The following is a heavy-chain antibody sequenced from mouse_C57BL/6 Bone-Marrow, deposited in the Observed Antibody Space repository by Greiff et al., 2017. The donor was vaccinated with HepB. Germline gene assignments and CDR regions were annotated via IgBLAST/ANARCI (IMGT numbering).Heavy chain of an antibody. J-gene: IGHJ2*01. D-gene: IGHD2-2*01. CDR3: ARIDGYDSGFDY. V-gene: IGHV1-81*01. CDR2: IYPRSGNT. CDR1: GYTFTSYG. Sequence: QVQLQQSGAELARPGASVKLSCKASGYTFTSYGISWVKQRTGQGLEWIGEIYPRSGNTYYNEKFKGKATLTADKSSSTAYMERRSLTSEDSAVYICARIDGYDSGFDYWGQGTTLTVSS.